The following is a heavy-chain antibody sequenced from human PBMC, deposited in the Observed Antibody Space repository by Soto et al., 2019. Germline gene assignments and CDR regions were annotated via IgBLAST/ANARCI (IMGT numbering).Heavy chain of an antibody. V-gene: IGHV1-18*04. J-gene: IGHJ4*02. CDR1: GYTFTSYG. CDR3: ARAGYYDFWSGYYNFDY. Sequence: ASGKVSCKASGYTFTSYGISWVRQAPGQGLERMGWISAYNGNTNYAQKLQGRVTMTTDTSTSTAYMELRSLRSDDTAVYYCARAGYYDFWSGYYNFDYWGQGTLVTVSS. D-gene: IGHD3-3*01. CDR2: ISAYNGNT.